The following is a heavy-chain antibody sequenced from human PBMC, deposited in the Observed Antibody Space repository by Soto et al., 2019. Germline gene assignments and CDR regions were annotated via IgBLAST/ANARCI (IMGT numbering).Heavy chain of an antibody. CDR1: GGILSRYA. J-gene: IGHJ4*02. CDR2: IIPIFGTA. D-gene: IGHD3-22*01. V-gene: IGHV1-69*13. Sequence: ASVKVSCKASGGILSRYAVSWVRQAPGQGLEWMGGIIPIFGTANYTQKFQGRVTITADEATSTAYMDLSNLRSEDTAVYYCATAPYYYDSSGFPTPHGYWGQGTLVTVSS. CDR3: ATAPYYYDSSGFPTPHGY.